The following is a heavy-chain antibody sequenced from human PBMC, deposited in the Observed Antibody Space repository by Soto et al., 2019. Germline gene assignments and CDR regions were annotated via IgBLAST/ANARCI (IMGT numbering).Heavy chain of an antibody. CDR1: GFTFSSYA. D-gene: IGHD3-10*01. Sequence: GSLRLSCAASGFTFSSYAMSWVRQAPGKGLEWVSAISGSGGSTYYADSVKGRFTISRDNSKNTLYLQMNSLRAEDTAVYYFANPLHYGSGAFDIWGQRTMDTGSS. CDR2: ISGSGGST. CDR3: ANPLHYGSGAFDI. J-gene: IGHJ3*02. V-gene: IGHV3-23*01.